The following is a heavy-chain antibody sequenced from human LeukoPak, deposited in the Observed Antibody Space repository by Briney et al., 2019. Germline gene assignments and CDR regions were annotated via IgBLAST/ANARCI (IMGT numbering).Heavy chain of an antibody. CDR2: ISAYNGNT. CDR3: AAQFGEYAPLDY. D-gene: IGHD3-10*01. Sequence: GASVKVSCKASGYTFTSYGIAWVRQAPGQGLEWMGWISAYNGNTNFAQNLQGRVTMTTDTSTSTAYMELRSLRSDDTAVYYCAAQFGEYAPLDYWGQGTLVTVSS. J-gene: IGHJ4*02. V-gene: IGHV1-18*01. CDR1: GYTFTSYG.